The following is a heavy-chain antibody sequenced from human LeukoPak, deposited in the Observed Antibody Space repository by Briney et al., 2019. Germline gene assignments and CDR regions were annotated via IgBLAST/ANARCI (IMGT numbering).Heavy chain of an antibody. Sequence: SETLSLTCAVYGGSFSGYYWSWIRQPPGKGLEWIGEINHSGSTNYNPSLKSRVTISVDTSKNQFSLKLSSVTAADTAVYYCAGKHSSSWYFGRAEYFQHWGQGTLVTVSS. CDR2: INHSGST. V-gene: IGHV4-34*01. CDR1: GGSFSGYY. D-gene: IGHD6-13*01. J-gene: IGHJ1*01. CDR3: AGKHSSSWYFGRAEYFQH.